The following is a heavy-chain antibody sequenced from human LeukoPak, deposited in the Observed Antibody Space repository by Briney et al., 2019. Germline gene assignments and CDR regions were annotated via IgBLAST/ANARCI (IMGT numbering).Heavy chain of an antibody. V-gene: IGHV3-20*04. CDR3: ARDYSNYVSPDY. CDR1: GFTFDNYG. CDR2: INCSGGST. J-gene: IGHJ4*02. Sequence: GGSLRLSXAASGFTFDNYGMSWVRQAPGKGLEWVSGINCSGGSTGYADSVKGRFTIYRDDAKNSLYLQMNSLRAEDTAVYYRARDYSNYVSPDYWGQGTLVTVSS. D-gene: IGHD4-11*01.